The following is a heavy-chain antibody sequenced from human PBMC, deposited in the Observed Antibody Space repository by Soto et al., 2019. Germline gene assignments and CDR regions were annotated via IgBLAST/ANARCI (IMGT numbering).Heavy chain of an antibody. CDR3: ARSAGWYAVHS. CDR2: VFHTGTT. J-gene: IGHJ4*02. V-gene: IGHV4-4*02. CDR1: GDSVSSPYY. D-gene: IGHD6-19*01. Sequence: QVQLQESGPGLVKPSGTLSLTCAVSGDSVSSPYYWCWVRQPPGKGRAWIGEVFHTGTTSYNPSRRSRVTISMDKSNNQFSLDLSYVTAADTAVYYCARSAGWYAVHSWGPGTLVIVSS.